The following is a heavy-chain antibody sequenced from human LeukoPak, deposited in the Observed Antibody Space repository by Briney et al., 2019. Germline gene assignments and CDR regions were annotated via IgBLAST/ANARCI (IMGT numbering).Heavy chain of an antibody. CDR2: ISSSSSTI. CDR3: ARDIVVVPAAHNWFDP. J-gene: IGHJ5*02. D-gene: IGHD2-2*01. Sequence: GGSLRLSCAASGFTFSSYSMNWVRQAPGKGLEWVSYISSSSSTIYYADSVKGRSAISRDNAKNSLYLQMNSLRAEDTAVYYCARDIVVVPAAHNWFDPWGQGTLVTVSS. V-gene: IGHV3-48*01. CDR1: GFTFSSYS.